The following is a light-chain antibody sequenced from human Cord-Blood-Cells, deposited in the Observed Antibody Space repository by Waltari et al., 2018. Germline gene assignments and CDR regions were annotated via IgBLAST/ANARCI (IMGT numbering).Light chain of an antibody. CDR1: QSISSY. CDR3: QQSYSTPLT. CDR2: AAS. J-gene: IGKJ4*01. V-gene: IGKV1-39*01. Sequence: DIQMTQSPSSLSASVVDSVNITCRASQSISSYLNWYQQKPGKAPKLLIYAASSLQSGVPSRFSGIGSGTDFTLTISSLQPEDFATYYCQQSYSTPLTFGGGTKVEIK.